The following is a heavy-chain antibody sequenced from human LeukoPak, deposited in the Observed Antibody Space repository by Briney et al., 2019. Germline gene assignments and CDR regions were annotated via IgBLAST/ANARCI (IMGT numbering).Heavy chain of an antibody. J-gene: IGHJ6*03. D-gene: IGHD1-26*01. V-gene: IGHV1-8*01. Sequence: ASVKVSYKASGYTFTSYDINWVRQATGQGLEWMGWMNPNSGNTGYAQKFQGRVTMTRNTSISTAYMELSSLRSEDTAVYYCARAVGATTFHYYYYMDVWGKGTTVTVSS. CDR2: MNPNSGNT. CDR1: GYTFTSYD. CDR3: ARAVGATTFHYYYYMDV.